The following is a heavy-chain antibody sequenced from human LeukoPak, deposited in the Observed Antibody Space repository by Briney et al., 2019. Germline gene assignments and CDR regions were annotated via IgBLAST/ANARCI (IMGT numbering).Heavy chain of an antibody. J-gene: IGHJ6*03. CDR1: GFTFSNYG. D-gene: IGHD6-6*01. CDR2: ISASASST. CDR3: ARGRSSGYMDV. V-gene: IGHV3-23*01. Sequence: GGSLRLSCAASGFTFSNYGMAWVRPVPGKGLEWVSAISASASSTYYTDSVKGRFTISRDNSKNSLYLQMNSLRAEDTAVYYCARGRSSGYMDVWGKGTTVTVSS.